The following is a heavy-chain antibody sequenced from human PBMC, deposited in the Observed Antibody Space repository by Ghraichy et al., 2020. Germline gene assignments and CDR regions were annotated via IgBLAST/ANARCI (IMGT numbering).Heavy chain of an antibody. CDR1: GGSISNIGYY. CDR3: SRLGGSETLEYYFNY. Sequence: SETLSLTCTVSGGSISNIGYYWGWIRQPPGKGLEWIGSVYYSWRTYYNSSLESRLTISKDTSKNQLSLRLRSVTATDTAVYYCSRLGGSETLEYYFNYWGQGTLVTVSS. D-gene: IGHD3-10*01. CDR2: VYYSWRT. J-gene: IGHJ4*02. V-gene: IGHV4-39*01.